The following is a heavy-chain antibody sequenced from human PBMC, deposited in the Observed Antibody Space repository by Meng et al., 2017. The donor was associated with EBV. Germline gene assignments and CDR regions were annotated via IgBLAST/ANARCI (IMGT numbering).Heavy chain of an antibody. CDR1: GGPFRNYA. V-gene: IGHV1-69*01. J-gene: IGHJ4*02. CDR3: ASESGRGYTPDY. D-gene: IGHD3-10*01. Sequence: QWQVAHLESELKKPRSSVKVSCQTSGGPFRNYAISWVRHAPGQGLEWLGGFLPTLGAPNYAQKFHGRVSITADESTSTHYMDLSSLRSEDTAVYYCASESGRGYTPDYWGQGTLVTVSS. CDR2: FLPTLGAP.